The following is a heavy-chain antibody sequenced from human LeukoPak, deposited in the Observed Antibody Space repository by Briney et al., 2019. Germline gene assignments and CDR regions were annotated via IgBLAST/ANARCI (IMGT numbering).Heavy chain of an antibody. CDR1: GYSISSGYY. CDR2: IYHSGST. CDR3: ARHSTHFWSGLDWFDP. J-gene: IGHJ5*02. D-gene: IGHD3-3*02. Sequence: SETLSLTCAVSGYSISSGYYWGWIRQPPGKGLEWIGSIYHSGSTYYNPSLKSRVTISVDTSKNQFSLKLSSVSAADTAVYYCARHSTHFWSGLDWFDPWGQGTLVTVSS. V-gene: IGHV4-38-2*01.